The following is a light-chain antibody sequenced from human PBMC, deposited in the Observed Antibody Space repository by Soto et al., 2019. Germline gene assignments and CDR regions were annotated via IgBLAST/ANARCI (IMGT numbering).Light chain of an antibody. J-gene: IGLJ1*01. V-gene: IGLV2-23*01. CDR2: EDS. CDR3: CSYAGSSTYV. CDR1: SSVFGSYNL. Sequence: QSVLTQPASVSGSPGQSITISCTGTSSVFGSYNLVSWYQQHTGKAPKLMIYEDSKRPSGVSNRFSGSKSGNTASLTISGLQAEDDADYYCCSYAGSSTYVFGTGTKVTVL.